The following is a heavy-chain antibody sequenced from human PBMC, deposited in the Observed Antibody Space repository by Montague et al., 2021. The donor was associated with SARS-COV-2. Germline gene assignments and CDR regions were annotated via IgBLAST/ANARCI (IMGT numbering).Heavy chain of an antibody. J-gene: IGHJ4*02. D-gene: IGHD3-3*01. Sequence: SETLSFTCAVYGGSFSGYYWSWIRQPPGKGLEWIGEINHSGSTNYNPSLKSRVTISVDTSKNQFSLKLSSVTAADTAVYYCASPPFGVAPYYFDYWGQGTLVNVSS. CDR1: GGSFSGYY. CDR2: INHSGST. CDR3: ASPPFGVAPYYFDY. V-gene: IGHV4-34*01.